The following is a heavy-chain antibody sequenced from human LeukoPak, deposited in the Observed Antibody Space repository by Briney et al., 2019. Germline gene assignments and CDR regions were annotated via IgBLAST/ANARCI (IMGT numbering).Heavy chain of an antibody. V-gene: IGHV4-59*08. Sequence: SETLSLTCTVSGGSITNYYWSWIRQPPGRGLEWIGYIYYSGNTNYNPSLRSRVTISADTSKNQFSLKLSSVSAADTAVYYCARLGLYPSVRNWFDPWGQGTLVTVSS. CDR3: ARLGLYPSVRNWFDP. J-gene: IGHJ5*02. CDR1: GGSITNYY. D-gene: IGHD4-17*01. CDR2: IYYSGNT.